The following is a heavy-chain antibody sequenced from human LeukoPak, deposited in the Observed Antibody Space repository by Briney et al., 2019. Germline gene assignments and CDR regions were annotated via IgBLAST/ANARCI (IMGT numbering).Heavy chain of an antibody. D-gene: IGHD6-13*01. Sequence: SETLSLTCAVYGGSFSTYYWDWIRQSPGKGLEWIGEINQSGTTNYNPSLKSRVTISLDTSKNQFSLHLRSVTATDSAMYYCARRTWYGTAYYYYFIDVWGKGTTVTVSS. CDR2: INQSGTT. J-gene: IGHJ6*03. CDR3: ARRTWYGTAYYYYFIDV. CDR1: GGSFSTYY. V-gene: IGHV4-34*01.